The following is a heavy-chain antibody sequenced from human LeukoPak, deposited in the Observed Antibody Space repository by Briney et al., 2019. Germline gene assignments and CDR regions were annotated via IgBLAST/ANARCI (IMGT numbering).Heavy chain of an antibody. J-gene: IGHJ4*02. CDR2: INTKNGNT. CDR1: GYTFTGYY. D-gene: IGHD2-21*01. V-gene: IGHV1/OR15-2*02. Sequence: GASVKVSCKASGYTFTGYYMHWVRQAPGQGLEWMGWINTKNGNTNYPQKFQGRVTVTTDTSTTTAYMELTSLTADDTAMYYCAREVVQNAAYCRDDCSSAQFFDHWGQGTPLTVSS. CDR3: AREVVQNAAYCRDDCSSAQFFDH.